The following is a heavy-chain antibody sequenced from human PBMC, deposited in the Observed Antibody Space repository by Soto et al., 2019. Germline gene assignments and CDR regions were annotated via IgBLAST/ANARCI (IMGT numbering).Heavy chain of an antibody. Sequence: SETLSLTCTVSGGSISSCGYYWSWIRQHPGKGLEWIGYIYYSGSTYYNPSLKSRVTISVDTSKNQFSLKLSSVTAADTAVYYCARGYDFSSTSCLPFVPRGPGTLVTLSS. J-gene: IGHJ5*02. D-gene: IGHD2-2*01. V-gene: IGHV4-31*03. CDR2: IYYSGST. CDR3: ARGYDFSSTSCLPFVP. CDR1: GGSISSCGYY.